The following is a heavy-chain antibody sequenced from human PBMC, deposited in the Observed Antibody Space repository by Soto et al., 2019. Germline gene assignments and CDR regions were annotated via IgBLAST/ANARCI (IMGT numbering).Heavy chain of an antibody. Sequence: SETLTLTCAVYGGSFSGYYWSWIRQPPGKGLEWIGEINHSGSTNYNPSLKSRVTISVDTSKNQFSLKLSSVTAADTAVYYCARFSSPKQLHYYYGMDVWGQGNTVT. CDR1: GGSFSGYY. V-gene: IGHV4-34*01. D-gene: IGHD6-6*01. CDR3: ARFSSPKQLHYYYGMDV. CDR2: INHSGST. J-gene: IGHJ6*02.